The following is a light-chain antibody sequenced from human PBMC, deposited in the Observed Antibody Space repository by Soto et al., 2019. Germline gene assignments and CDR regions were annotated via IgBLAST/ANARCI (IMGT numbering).Light chain of an antibody. Sequence: EIVLTQSPATLSLSPGERATLSCRASQSVSSYLAWYQQKPGQAPRLLIYDASNRATVIPARFSGCGSGTDFTLTISSLEPEDFAVYYCQQRSNWPPWTFGQGTKVEIK. J-gene: IGKJ1*01. CDR1: QSVSSY. CDR3: QQRSNWPPWT. V-gene: IGKV3-11*01. CDR2: DAS.